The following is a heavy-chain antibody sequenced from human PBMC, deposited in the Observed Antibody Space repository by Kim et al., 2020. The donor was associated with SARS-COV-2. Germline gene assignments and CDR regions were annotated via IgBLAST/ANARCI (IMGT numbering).Heavy chain of an antibody. J-gene: IGHJ6*02. CDR2: ISAYNGNT. CDR3: ASVYCGGDCYSGYYYGMDV. V-gene: IGHV1-18*01. Sequence: ASVKVSCKASGYTFTSYGISWVRQAPGQGLEWMGWISAYNGNTNYAQKLQGRVTMTTDTSTSTAYMELRSLRSDDTAVYYCASVYCGGDCYSGYYYGMDVWGQGTTVTVSS. CDR1: GYTFTSYG. D-gene: IGHD2-21*02.